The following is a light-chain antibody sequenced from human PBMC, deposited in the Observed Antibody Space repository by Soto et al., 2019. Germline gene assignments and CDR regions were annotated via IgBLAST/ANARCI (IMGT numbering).Light chain of an antibody. CDR1: QSISSY. CDR3: QQSYSTPST. V-gene: IGKV1-39*01. J-gene: IGKJ1*01. CDR2: AAS. Sequence: DIQMTQSPSSLSASVGDRVTITCRASQSISSYLKWYRQKPGKAPKLLIYAASSLQSGVPSRFSGSGSWTDFPLTISSLQPEDFATYYCQQSYSTPSTFGQGTKVEIK.